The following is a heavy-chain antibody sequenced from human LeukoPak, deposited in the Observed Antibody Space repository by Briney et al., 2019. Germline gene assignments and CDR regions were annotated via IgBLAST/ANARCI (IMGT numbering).Heavy chain of an antibody. V-gene: IGHV3-23*01. Sequence: GGSLRLSCVASGFSFTNYAMSWVRQAPARGPEGLSRMKGGGETFYSDSVKGRCPLSRDIPRNKEYLLLNNLRVEDTAIYYCARASWISPAAAVCCGQGTQLTVSS. CDR3: ARASWISPAAAVC. CDR1: GFSFTNYA. CDR2: MKGGGET. J-gene: IGHJ4*02. D-gene: IGHD2-15*01.